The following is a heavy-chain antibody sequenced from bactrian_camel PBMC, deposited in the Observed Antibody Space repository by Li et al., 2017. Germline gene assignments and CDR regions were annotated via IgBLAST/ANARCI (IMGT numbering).Heavy chain of an antibody. Sequence: HVQLVESGGGLVRAGGSLRLSCTASGFTFEDFDMGWYRQAPGNECEFVSTISIDGSKYYADSVKGRFIISHDNAVNTMYMQMNNLKHTDTDVYYCAAAGTRAAVMGPSTRTCATDFGYWGQGTQVTVS. J-gene: IGHJ6*01. D-gene: IGHD3*01. CDR3: AAAGTRAAVMGPSTRTCATDFGY. V-gene: IGHV3S55*01. CDR2: ISIDGSK. CDR1: GFTFEDFD.